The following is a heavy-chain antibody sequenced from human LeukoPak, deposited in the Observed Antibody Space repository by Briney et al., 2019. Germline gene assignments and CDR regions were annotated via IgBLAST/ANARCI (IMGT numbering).Heavy chain of an antibody. J-gene: IGHJ4*02. CDR1: GYTFSGYN. CDR3: GIYLNTVIISPYYFDS. V-gene: IGHV3-11*04. Sequence: EGSLSLSCAASGYTFSGYNMGSIRQAPGQGLQWISYISGSGLYAYYADSVKGRFIISRDNAKKPLYLYMNNLRAENTAVYYCGIYLNTVIISPYYFDSWGQGTLVTVSS. D-gene: IGHD3-10*01. CDR2: ISGSGLYA.